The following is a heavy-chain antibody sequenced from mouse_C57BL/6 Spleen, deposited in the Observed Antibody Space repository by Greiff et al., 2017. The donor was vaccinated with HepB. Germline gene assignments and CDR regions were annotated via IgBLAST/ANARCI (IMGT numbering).Heavy chain of an antibody. CDR2: IYPGDGDT. J-gene: IGHJ4*01. V-gene: IGHV1-82*01. CDR1: GYAFSSSW. Sequence: VKLMESGPELVKPGASVKISCKASGYAFSSSWMNWVKQRPGKGLEWIGRIYPGDGDTNYNGKFKGKATLTADKSSSTAYMQLSSLTSEDSAVYFCVAITTVHYAMDYWGQGTSVTVSS. CDR3: VAITTVHYAMDY. D-gene: IGHD1-1*01.